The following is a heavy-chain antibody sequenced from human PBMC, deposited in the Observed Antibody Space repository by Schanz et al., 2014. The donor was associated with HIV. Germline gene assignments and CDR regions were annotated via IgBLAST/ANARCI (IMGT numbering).Heavy chain of an antibody. Sequence: QVQLVESGGGVVQPGRSLRLSCAASGFTFSSYAMYWVRQAPGKGLGWEAGLSHDGSNKYYADSVKGRFTISRDNSKNTLYLQMRSLRADDTAFYYCARDSPYTASYYYGLDVWGQGTTVTVSS. V-gene: IGHV3-30*15. D-gene: IGHD1-20*01. J-gene: IGHJ6*02. CDR3: ARDSPYTASYYYGLDV. CDR1: GFTFSSYA. CDR2: LSHDGSNK.